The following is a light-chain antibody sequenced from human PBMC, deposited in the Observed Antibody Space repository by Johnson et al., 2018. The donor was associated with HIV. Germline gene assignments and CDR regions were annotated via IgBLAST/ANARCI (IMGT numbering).Light chain of an antibody. CDR1: SSNIENYF. Sequence: QSVLTQPPSVSAAPGQRVNISCSGNSSNIENYFVSWYQQLPGAAPRLLIYEDNKRPSGIPDRFSGSKSGASATLGITGPQTGDEADYYCGAWDSTLRTAFFGTGTKVTVL. J-gene: IGLJ1*01. CDR2: EDN. CDR3: GAWDSTLRTAF. V-gene: IGLV1-51*02.